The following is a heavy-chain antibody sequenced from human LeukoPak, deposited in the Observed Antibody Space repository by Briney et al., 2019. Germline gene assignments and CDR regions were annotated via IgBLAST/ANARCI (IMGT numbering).Heavy chain of an antibody. CDR1: GYTFTAYY. CDR2: INPNSGDT. Sequence: ASVKVSCKASGYTFTAYYMHWLQQAPGQGLEWMAWINPNSGDTESAQNFQGRVTMTRDTSISTAYMELSSLISDDTAVYFCARGSPTGGATKSAFDIWGQGTMATVSS. J-gene: IGHJ3*02. D-gene: IGHD1-26*01. CDR3: ARGSPTGGATKSAFDI. V-gene: IGHV1-2*02.